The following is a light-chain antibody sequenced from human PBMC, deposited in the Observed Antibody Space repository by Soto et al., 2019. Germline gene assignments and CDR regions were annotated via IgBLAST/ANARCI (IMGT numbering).Light chain of an antibody. CDR2: GTS. V-gene: IGKV3-15*01. CDR1: QSINGN. J-gene: IGKJ2*01. Sequence: ETVMTQSPATLCVSPGDRVTLSCRASQSINGNLAWYQRKPGQVPRLLVYGTSVRATGIPARFSGRGSGTEFTLTISSLQSEDFAVYYCQQYNDWYTFGQGTKLEIK. CDR3: QQYNDWYT.